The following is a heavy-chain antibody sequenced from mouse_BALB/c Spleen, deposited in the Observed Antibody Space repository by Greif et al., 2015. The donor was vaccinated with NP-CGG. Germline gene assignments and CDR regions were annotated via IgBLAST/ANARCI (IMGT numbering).Heavy chain of an antibody. J-gene: IGHJ2*01. V-gene: IGHV1-69*02. CDR3: ASGGNYDYFDY. D-gene: IGHD2-1*01. CDR1: GYTFTSYW. CDR2: TDPSDSET. Sequence: QVQLQQPGAELVKPGAPVKLSCKASGYTFTSYWMNWVKQRPGRGLEWIGRTDPSDSETHYNQKFKDKATLTVDKSSSTAYIQLSSLTSEDSAVYYCASGGNYDYFDYWGQGTTLTASS.